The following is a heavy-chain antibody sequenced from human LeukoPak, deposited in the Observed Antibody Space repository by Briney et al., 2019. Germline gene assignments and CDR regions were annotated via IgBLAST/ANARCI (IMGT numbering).Heavy chain of an antibody. V-gene: IGHV1-2*02. D-gene: IGHD3-10*01. CDR2: INPNSGGT. Sequence: GASVKVSCKASGYTFTGYCMHWVRQAPGQGLEWMGWINPNSGGTNYAQKFQGRVTMTRDTSISTAYMELSRLRSDDTAVYYCARSMVRGVLIDYWGQGTLVTVSS. CDR3: ARSMVRGVLIDY. J-gene: IGHJ4*02. CDR1: GYTFTGYC.